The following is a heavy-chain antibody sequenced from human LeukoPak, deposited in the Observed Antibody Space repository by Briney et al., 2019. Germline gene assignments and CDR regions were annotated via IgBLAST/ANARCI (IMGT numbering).Heavy chain of an antibody. D-gene: IGHD6-6*01. Sequence: ASVTVSCKASGYTFTGYYMHWVRQAPGQGLEGLGWINPNSGGTNYAQKFQGRVTMTRDTSISTAYMELSSLRSEDTAVYYCGRSSPSNSFDYWGQGTLVTVSS. J-gene: IGHJ4*02. CDR1: GYTFTGYY. V-gene: IGHV1-2*02. CDR2: INPNSGGT. CDR3: GRSSPSNSFDY.